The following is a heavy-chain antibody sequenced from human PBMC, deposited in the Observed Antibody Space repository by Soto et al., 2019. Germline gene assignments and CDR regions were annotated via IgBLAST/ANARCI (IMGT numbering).Heavy chain of an antibody. D-gene: IGHD2-21*01. J-gene: IGHJ4*02. CDR3: AKVRVGIDVDFDY. V-gene: IGHV3-23*01. CDR2: IRDSDSGGTT. Sequence: EVQLLESGGGLVQPGGSLRLSCAASGFTFSSCAMSWVRQAPAKGLEWVSAIRDSDSGGTTYYADSVKGRFTISRDDSKNTLYLQMSSLRAEDTAMYYCAKVRVGIDVDFDYWGQGALDTVSS. CDR1: GFTFSSCA.